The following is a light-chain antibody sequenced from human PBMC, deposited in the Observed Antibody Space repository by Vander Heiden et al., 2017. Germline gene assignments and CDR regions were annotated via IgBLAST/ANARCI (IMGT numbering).Light chain of an antibody. CDR3: QQRSNWPPST. V-gene: IGKV3-11*01. Sequence: EIVLTQSPAPLSLSPGERATLSCRASQSVSSNLAWYQQKPGQAPRLLIYDASNRATGIPARFSGSGSGTDFTLTISSLEPEDFAVYYCQQRSNWPPSTFGQGTRLEIK. CDR1: QSVSSN. J-gene: IGKJ5*01. CDR2: DAS.